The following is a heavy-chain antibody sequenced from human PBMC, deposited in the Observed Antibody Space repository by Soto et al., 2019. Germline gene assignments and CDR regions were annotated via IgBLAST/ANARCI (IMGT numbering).Heavy chain of an antibody. CDR3: ARGVRMVRGVMGLRYYYGMDV. CDR2: IYYSGST. J-gene: IGHJ6*02. CDR1: GGSVSSGSYY. D-gene: IGHD3-10*01. V-gene: IGHV4-61*01. Sequence: PSETLSLTCTVSGGSVSSGSYYWSWIRQPPGKGLEWIGYIYYSGSTNYNPSLKSRVTISVDTSKNQFSLKLSSVTAADTAVYYCARGVRMVRGVMGLRYYYGMDVWGQGTTVTVSS.